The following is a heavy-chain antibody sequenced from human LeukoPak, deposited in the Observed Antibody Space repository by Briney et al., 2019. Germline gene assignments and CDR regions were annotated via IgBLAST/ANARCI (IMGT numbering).Heavy chain of an antibody. CDR1: GFTFRSDW. Sequence: GGSPRLSCAASGFTFRSDWTSWARQAPGKWLEWVAIINQDGSEKYYVDSVKGRLPISREKAKNSLYLQMDSLRVEDTAVYYCGRAISMVRGRIYYGMDVWGQGTTVTVSS. V-gene: IGHV3-7*01. CDR2: INQDGSEK. J-gene: IGHJ6*02. CDR3: GRAISMVRGRIYYGMDV. D-gene: IGHD3-10*01.